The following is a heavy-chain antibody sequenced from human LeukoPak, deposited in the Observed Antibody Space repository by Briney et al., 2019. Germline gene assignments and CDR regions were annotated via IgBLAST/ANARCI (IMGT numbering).Heavy chain of an antibody. CDR1: GGSISGSSYY. V-gene: IGHV4-39*01. D-gene: IGHD3-9*01. CDR3: ARGSYDVLTGYSTFGEY. J-gene: IGHJ4*02. CDR2: IYYSGST. Sequence: SETLSLTCTVSGGSISGSSYYWGWIRQPPGKGLEWIGSIYYSGSTYYNPSLKSRVTVSLDTSKNQFSLKLNSVTAADTAVYYCARGSYDVLTGYSTFGEYWGQGTLLTVSS.